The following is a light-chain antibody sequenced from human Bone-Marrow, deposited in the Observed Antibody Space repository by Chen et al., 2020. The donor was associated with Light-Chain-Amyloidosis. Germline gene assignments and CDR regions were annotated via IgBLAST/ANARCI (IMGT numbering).Light chain of an antibody. CDR3: SSDTSSSTLGV. CDR2: DVS. J-gene: IGLJ3*02. Sequence: QSALTQPASVSGSPGQSITISCTGTSSDVGGYNYVSWYQQHPGKAPKLMIYDVSNRPSGVSNRFSGSKSGNTASLTISGRQAEDEADYYCSSDTSSSTLGVFGGGTKLTVL. V-gene: IGLV2-14*01. CDR1: SSDVGGYNY.